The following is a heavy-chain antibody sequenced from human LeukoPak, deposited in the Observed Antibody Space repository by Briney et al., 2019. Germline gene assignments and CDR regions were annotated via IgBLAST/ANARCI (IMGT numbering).Heavy chain of an antibody. V-gene: IGHV1-3*01. CDR2: INAGNGNT. D-gene: IGHD3-10*01. J-gene: IGHJ4*02. CDR1: GYTFTNYG. CDR3: ARGSYFYGSGSFMGSDY. Sequence: GASVKVSCKPSGYTFTNYGMHWVRQAPGQRLEWMGWINAGNGNTEYSQNLQDRVTITRDTSATTAYMELSSLRSEDTAVYYCARGSYFYGSGSFMGSDYWGQGTLVTVSS.